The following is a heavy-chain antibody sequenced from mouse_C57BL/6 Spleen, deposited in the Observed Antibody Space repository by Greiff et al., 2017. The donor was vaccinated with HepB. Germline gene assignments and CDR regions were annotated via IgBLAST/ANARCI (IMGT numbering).Heavy chain of an antibody. V-gene: IGHV5-12*01. Sequence: DVMLVESGGGLVQPGGSLKLSCAASGFTFSDYYMYWVRQTPEKRLEWVAYISNGGGSTYYPDTVKGRFTISRDNAKNTLYLQMSRLKSEDTAMYYCARRHSGPNGYFDVWGTGTTVTVSS. CDR3: ARRHSGPNGYFDV. J-gene: IGHJ1*03. CDR2: ISNGGGST. D-gene: IGHD4-1*01. CDR1: GFTFSDYY.